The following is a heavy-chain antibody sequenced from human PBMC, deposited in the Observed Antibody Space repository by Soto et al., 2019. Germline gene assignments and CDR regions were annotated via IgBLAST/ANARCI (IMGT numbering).Heavy chain of an antibody. Sequence: SVKVSCKASGGTFSSYAISWVRQAPGQGLEWMGGIIPIFGTANYAQKFQGRVTITADKSTSTAYMELSSLRSEDTAVYYCAIDSSGSDDAFDIWGQGXMVTVSS. CDR1: GGTFSSYA. J-gene: IGHJ3*02. V-gene: IGHV1-69*06. CDR2: IIPIFGTA. D-gene: IGHD3-22*01. CDR3: AIDSSGSDDAFDI.